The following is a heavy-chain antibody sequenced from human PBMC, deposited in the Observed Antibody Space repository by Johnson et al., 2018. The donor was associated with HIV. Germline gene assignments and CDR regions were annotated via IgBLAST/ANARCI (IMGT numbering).Heavy chain of an antibody. Sequence: VQLVESGGGLVQPGGSLRLSCAASGFTVSSNYMSWVRQATGKGLEWVSAIGTAGDTYYPGSVKGRFTISRDNAKNSLYLQMNSLRAEDTAVYYCVSREWELHAFDIWGQGTMVTVS. CDR2: IGTAGDT. CDR3: VSREWELHAFDI. CDR1: GFTVSSNY. D-gene: IGHD1-26*01. J-gene: IGHJ3*02. V-gene: IGHV3-13*01.